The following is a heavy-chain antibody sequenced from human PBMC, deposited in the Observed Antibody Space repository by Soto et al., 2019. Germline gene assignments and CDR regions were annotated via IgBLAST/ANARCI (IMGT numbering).Heavy chain of an antibody. CDR1: GGSISSYY. V-gene: IGHV4-59*12. Sequence: SETLSLTCTVSGGSISSYYWSWIRQPPGKGLEWIGYIYYSGSTNYNPSLKSRVTISVDTSKNQFSLRLSSVTAADTAVYYCARSMFYSDGSNYSPFDYWGQGTLVTVSS. CDR2: IYYSGST. CDR3: ARSMFYSDGSNYSPFDY. D-gene: IGHD3-22*01. J-gene: IGHJ4*02.